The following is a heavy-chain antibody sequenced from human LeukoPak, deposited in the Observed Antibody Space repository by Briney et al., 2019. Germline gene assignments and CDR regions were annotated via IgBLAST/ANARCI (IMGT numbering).Heavy chain of an antibody. V-gene: IGHV3-33*01. D-gene: IGHD2-2*01. Sequence: RTGGSLRLSCAASGFTFSSYGMHWVRQAPGKGLEWVAVIWYDGSNKYYADSVKGRFIISRDNSKNMLYLEMNSLRAEDTAVYYCARDYQGHFEYWGQGTLVTVSS. J-gene: IGHJ4*02. CDR3: ARDYQGHFEY. CDR1: GFTFSSYG. CDR2: IWYDGSNK.